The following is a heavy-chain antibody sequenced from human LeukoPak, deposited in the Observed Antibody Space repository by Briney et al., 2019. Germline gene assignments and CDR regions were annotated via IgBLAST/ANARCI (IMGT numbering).Heavy chain of an antibody. D-gene: IGHD1-26*01. Sequence: PGGSLRLSCAVSGLSLSNAWMSWVRQAPGKGLEWVGRIKSKTYGGTTDHAAPVKGRFTISRDDSKNTLYLQMNSLKTEDTAVYYCTARGKKVGATVVDYWGQGTLVTVSS. V-gene: IGHV3-15*01. CDR1: GLSLSNAW. CDR2: IKSKTYGGTT. CDR3: TARGKKVGATVVDY. J-gene: IGHJ4*02.